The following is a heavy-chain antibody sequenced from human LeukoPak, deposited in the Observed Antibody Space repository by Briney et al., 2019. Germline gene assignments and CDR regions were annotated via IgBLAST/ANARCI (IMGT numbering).Heavy chain of an antibody. D-gene: IGHD3-3*01. V-gene: IGHV1-69*13. CDR1: GRTFSSYA. CDR2: IIPIFGTA. CDR3: ARRTIFGVANQETFDY. Sequence: SVKVSCKASGRTFSSYAISWVRQAPGQGLEWMGGIIPIFGTANYAQKFQGRVTITADESTSTAYMELSSLRSEDTAVYYCARRTIFGVANQETFDYWGQGTLVTVSS. J-gene: IGHJ4*02.